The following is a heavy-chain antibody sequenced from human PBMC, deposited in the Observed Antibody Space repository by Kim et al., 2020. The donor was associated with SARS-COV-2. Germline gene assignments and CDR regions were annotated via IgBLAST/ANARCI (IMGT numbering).Heavy chain of an antibody. CDR1: GYTFTSYA. J-gene: IGHJ4*02. D-gene: IGHD2-8*02. Sequence: ASVKVSCKASGYTFTSYAMNWVRQAPGQRLEWMGWINAGNGNTKYSQKFQGRFILTRDTSASTAYVELSSLTSEDTAVYYCATGGGYNELDFWGQGTLVTVSS. V-gene: IGHV1-3*01. CDR2: INAGNGNT. CDR3: ATGGGYNELDF.